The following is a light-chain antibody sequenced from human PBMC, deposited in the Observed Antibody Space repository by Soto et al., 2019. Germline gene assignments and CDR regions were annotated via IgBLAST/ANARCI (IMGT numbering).Light chain of an antibody. V-gene: IGKV3-15*01. CDR2: DAS. Sequence: EIVMTQSPGTLSVSPGERATLSCRASQSVRSKLAWYQQKPGQAPRLLIYDASTRATGIPARFSGSGSGTEFTLTISSLQSEDFAVYYCQQYNNCPPITFGQGTRLEI. CDR1: QSVRSK. J-gene: IGKJ5*01. CDR3: QQYNNCPPIT.